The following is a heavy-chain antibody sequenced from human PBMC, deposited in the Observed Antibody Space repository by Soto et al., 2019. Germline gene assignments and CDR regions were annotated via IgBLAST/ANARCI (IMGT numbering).Heavy chain of an antibody. Sequence: GGSLRLSCAASGFTFTRYSMNWVRQAPGKGLEWVSSISSTTNYIYYGDSMKGRFTISRDNARNSLYLEMNSLRAEDTAVYYCARESEDLTSNFDYWGQGTLVTVSS. CDR1: GFTFTRYS. CDR3: ARESEDLTSNFDY. CDR2: ISSTTNYI. J-gene: IGHJ4*02. V-gene: IGHV3-21*06.